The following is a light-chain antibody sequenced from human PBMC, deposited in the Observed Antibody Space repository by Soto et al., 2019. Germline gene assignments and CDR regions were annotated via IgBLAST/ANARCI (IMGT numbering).Light chain of an antibody. CDR1: SSNIGAGYD. Sequence: QSVLTQPPSVSGAPGQRVTISCTGSSSNIGAGYDVHWYQQRPGTAPKLLIFGNINRPSGVPDRFSGSKSGTSASLAITGLQAEDEGDYYCQSYDSSTLVFGTGTKATVL. CDR2: GNI. CDR3: QSYDSSTLV. V-gene: IGLV1-40*01. J-gene: IGLJ1*01.